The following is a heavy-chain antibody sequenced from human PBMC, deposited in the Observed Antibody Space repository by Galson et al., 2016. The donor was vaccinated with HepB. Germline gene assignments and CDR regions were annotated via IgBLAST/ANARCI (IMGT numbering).Heavy chain of an antibody. CDR1: GYTFIDYN. Sequence: SVKVSCKASGYTFIDYNIHWVRQAPGQGLEWMGVINPSGGKTSYAQKFQGRVTTTAETSTNTLYMELSSLRSEDTAVFFCARDRGNNWFAPWGQGTLLTVSS. J-gene: IGHJ5*02. CDR2: INPSGGKT. V-gene: IGHV1-46*03. CDR3: ARDRGNNWFAP.